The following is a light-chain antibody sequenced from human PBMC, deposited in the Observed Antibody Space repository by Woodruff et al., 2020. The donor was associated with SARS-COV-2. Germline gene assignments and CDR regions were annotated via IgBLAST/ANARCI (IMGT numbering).Light chain of an antibody. CDR3: ETWDSNTRV. CDR2: LEASGSY. Sequence: AWHQQEPGKAPRYLMKLEASGSYKKGSGVPDRFSGSSSGADRSLTISNLQFEDEADYYCETWDSNTRVFGGGTKLTVL. V-gene: IGLV4-60*02. J-gene: IGLJ2*01.